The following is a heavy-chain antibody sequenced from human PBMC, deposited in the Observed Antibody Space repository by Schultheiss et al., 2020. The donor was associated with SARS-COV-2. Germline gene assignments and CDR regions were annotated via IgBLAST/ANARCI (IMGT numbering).Heavy chain of an antibody. CDR3: ASITISPPLYGMDV. J-gene: IGHJ6*02. CDR2: INHSGST. CDR1: GGSISSGGYY. V-gene: IGHV4-61*08. Sequence: SQTLSLTCTVSGGSISSGGYYWSWIRQPPGKGLEWIGEINHSGSTNYNPSLKSRVTISVDTSKNQFSLKLSSVTAADTAVYYCASITISPPLYGMDVWGQGTTVTVSS. D-gene: IGHD3-9*01.